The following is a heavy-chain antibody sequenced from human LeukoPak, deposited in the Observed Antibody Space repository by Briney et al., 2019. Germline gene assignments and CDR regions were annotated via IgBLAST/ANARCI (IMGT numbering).Heavy chain of an antibody. CDR3: TRDSGSYFNEYYFDY. CDR2: IKSKTDRGTT. CDR1: GFTFSNAW. D-gene: IGHD1-26*01. V-gene: IGHV3-15*01. Sequence: GGSLRLSCAASGFTFSNAWMSWVRQAPGKGLEWVGRIKSKTDRGTTDYAAPVKGRFTISRDDSKSIAYLQMNSLKTEDTAVYYCTRDSGSYFNEYYFDYWGQGTLVTVSS. J-gene: IGHJ4*02.